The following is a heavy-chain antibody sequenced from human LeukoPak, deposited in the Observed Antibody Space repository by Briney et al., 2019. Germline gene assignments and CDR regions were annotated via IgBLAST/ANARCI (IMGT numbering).Heavy chain of an antibody. V-gene: IGHV1-69*13. Sequence: ASVKVSCKVSGYTLTELSMHWVRQAPGLGLEWMGGIIPIFGTANYAQKFQGRVTITADESTSTAYMELSSLRSEDTAVYFCARDYRPRPFYYDSSGYYGQPLIAFDIWGQGTMVTVSS. D-gene: IGHD3-22*01. CDR1: GYTLTELS. CDR3: ARDYRPRPFYYDSSGYYGQPLIAFDI. J-gene: IGHJ3*02. CDR2: IIPIFGTA.